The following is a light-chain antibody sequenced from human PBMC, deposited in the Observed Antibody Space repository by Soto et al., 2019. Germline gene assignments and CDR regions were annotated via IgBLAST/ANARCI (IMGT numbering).Light chain of an antibody. J-gene: IGLJ1*01. CDR1: SSDVGGYNY. CDR3: SSSAGSNRV. Sequence: QSVLTQPASVSGSPGQSITISCTGTSSDVGGYNYVSWYQQHPGKAPKLIIYEVTKRPSGVPDRFSGSKSGNTASLTVSGLQAEDEADYYCSSSAGSNRVFGTGTKVTVL. CDR2: EVT. V-gene: IGLV2-8*01.